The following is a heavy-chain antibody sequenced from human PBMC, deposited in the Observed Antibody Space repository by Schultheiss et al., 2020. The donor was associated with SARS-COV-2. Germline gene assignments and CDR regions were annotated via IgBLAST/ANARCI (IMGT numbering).Heavy chain of an antibody. V-gene: IGHV3-48*03. CDR1: GFTFSNYE. J-gene: IGHJ4*02. Sequence: GGSLRLSCAASGFTFSNYEMNWVRQAPGKGLEWVSYISSSGSSIYYADSVKGRFTISRDNAKNSLYLQMNSLRAEDTAVYYCARDPGYSSGSLFDYWGQGTLVTVSS. CDR3: ARDPGYSSGSLFDY. CDR2: ISSSGSSI. D-gene: IGHD6-19*01.